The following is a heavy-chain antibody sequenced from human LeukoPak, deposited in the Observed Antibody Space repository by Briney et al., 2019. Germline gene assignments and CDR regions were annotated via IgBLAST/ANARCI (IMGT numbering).Heavy chain of an antibody. V-gene: IGHV3-23*01. CDR3: AKQPYNYYYLDV. J-gene: IGHJ6*03. D-gene: IGHD1-14*01. CDR1: GFTFSSYA. CDR2: IVGDSSKT. Sequence: GGSLRLSCAASGFTFSSYAMSWVRQAPGKGLEWVSTIVGDSSKTYYAASVRGRFTISRDNSNYVLFLHMNSLRAEDTAIYYCAKQPYNYYYLDVWGKGTTVTISS.